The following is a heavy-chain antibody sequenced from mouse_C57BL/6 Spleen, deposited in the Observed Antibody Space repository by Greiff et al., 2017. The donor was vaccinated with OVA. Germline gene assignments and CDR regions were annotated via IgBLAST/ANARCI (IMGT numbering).Heavy chain of an antibody. J-gene: IGHJ2*01. D-gene: IGHD1-1*01. CDR1: GFTFSSYA. V-gene: IGHV5-4*03. Sequence: EVKLQESGGGLVKPGGSLKLSCAASGFTFSSYAMSWVRQTPEKRLEWVATISDGGSYTYYPDNVKGRFTISRDNAKNNLYLQMSHLKSEDTAMYYCARAGYYGSSYVDYWGQGTTLTVSS. CDR2: ISDGGSYT. CDR3: ARAGYYGSSYVDY.